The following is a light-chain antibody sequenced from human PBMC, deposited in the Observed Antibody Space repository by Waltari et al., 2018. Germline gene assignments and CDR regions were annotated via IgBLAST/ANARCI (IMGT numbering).Light chain of an antibody. J-gene: IGLJ3*02. CDR3: QTGGHGTWV. Sequence: QLILTQSPSASASLGASVKLTCTLSSGHSSNVIAWLQQQPGKGPRFLMKVNSDGSRRKGDEIPDRFSGSSAGAERYLSISSLQSEDEADYFCQTGGHGTWVFGGVTKLTVL. CDR2: VNSDGSR. CDR1: SGHSSNV. V-gene: IGLV4-69*01.